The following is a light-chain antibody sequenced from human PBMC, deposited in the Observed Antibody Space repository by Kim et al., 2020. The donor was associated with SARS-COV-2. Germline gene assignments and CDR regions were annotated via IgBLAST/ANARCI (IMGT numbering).Light chain of an antibody. CDR2: DAS. CDR1: QGFGSA. V-gene: IGKV1-13*02. CDR3: QQFNSYPV. Sequence: LSASVGDRVTITCRASQGFGSALAWYQQKPGKAPKLLIYDASSLESGVPSRFSGSGSGTDFTLTISSLQPEDFATYYCQQFNSYPVFGQGTKLEIK. J-gene: IGKJ2*01.